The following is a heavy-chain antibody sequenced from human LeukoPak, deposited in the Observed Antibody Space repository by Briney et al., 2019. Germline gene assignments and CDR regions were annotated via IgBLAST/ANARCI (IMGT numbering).Heavy chain of an antibody. J-gene: IGHJ4*02. CDR1: GFTFSSYE. V-gene: IGHV3-48*03. CDR2: ISSSGSTM. D-gene: IGHD1-26*01. CDR3: ARDIPPYYRNDY. Sequence: PGGSLRLSXAASGFTFSSYEMNWVRQAPGKGLEWVSYISSSGSTMYYPDSVKGRFTISRDNAKNSLYLQMNSLRAEDTAVYYCARDIPPYYRNDYWGQGTLVTVSS.